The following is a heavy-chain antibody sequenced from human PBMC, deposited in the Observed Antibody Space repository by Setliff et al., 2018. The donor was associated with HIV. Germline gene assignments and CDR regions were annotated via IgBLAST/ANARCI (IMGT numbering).Heavy chain of an antibody. D-gene: IGHD3-3*01. J-gene: IGHJ5*02. CDR3: ARVHLTTNAVYGVVSNWFDP. Sequence: PGGSLRLSCSPSGFSFNTYWMTWVRQAPGRGLEWVANIKQDESEKNYVDSAEGRFTISRDNAKYSLYLQMANLRAEDTAVYYCARVHLTTNAVYGVVSNWFDPWGQGALVTVSS. V-gene: IGHV3-7*03. CDR1: GFSFNTYW. CDR2: IKQDESEK.